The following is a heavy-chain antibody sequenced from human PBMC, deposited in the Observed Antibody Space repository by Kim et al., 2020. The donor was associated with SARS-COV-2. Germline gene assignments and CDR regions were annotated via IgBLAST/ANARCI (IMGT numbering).Heavy chain of an antibody. D-gene: IGHD1-26*01. CDR2: ISGSGGST. CDR1: GFTFSSYA. J-gene: IGHJ4*02. Sequence: GGSLRLSCAASGFTFSSYAMSWVRQAPGKGLEWVSAISGSGGSTYYADSVKGRFTISRDNSKNTLYLQMNSLRAEDTAVYYCAKEAAKVGARTGSDVYWGQGTLVTVSS. CDR3: AKEAAKVGARTGSDVY. V-gene: IGHV3-23*01.